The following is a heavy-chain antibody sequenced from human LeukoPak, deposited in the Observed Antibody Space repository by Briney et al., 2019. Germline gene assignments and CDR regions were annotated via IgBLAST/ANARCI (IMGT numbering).Heavy chain of an antibody. CDR2: INAGNGNT. CDR1: GYTFTSYA. Sequence: ASVKVSCTASGYTFTSYAMHWVRQAPGQRLEWMGWINAGNGNTKYSQKFQGRVTITRDTSASTAYMGLSSLRSEDTAVYYCVRARTMVRGVIITGYYYGMDVWGKGTTVTVSS. V-gene: IGHV1-3*01. D-gene: IGHD3-10*01. CDR3: VRARTMVRGVIITGYYYGMDV. J-gene: IGHJ6*04.